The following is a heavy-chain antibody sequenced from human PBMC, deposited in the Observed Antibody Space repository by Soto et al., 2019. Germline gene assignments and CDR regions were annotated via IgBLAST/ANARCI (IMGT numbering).Heavy chain of an antibody. J-gene: IGHJ6*02. V-gene: IGHV1-3*01. D-gene: IGHD4-17*01. CDR1: GYTFTSYA. Sequence: QVQLVQSGAEVKKPGASVKVSCKASGYTFTSYAMHWVRQAPGQRLEWMGWINAGNGNTKYSQKFQGRVTITRDTSASTAYMELSSLRSEDTAVYYGARGDYEGYYYGMDVWGQGTTVTVSS. CDR2: INAGNGNT. CDR3: ARGDYEGYYYGMDV.